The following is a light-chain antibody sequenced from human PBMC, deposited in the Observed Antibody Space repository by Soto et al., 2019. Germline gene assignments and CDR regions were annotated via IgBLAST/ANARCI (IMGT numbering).Light chain of an antibody. V-gene: IGLV3-21*02. CDR1: KIGSKI. J-gene: IGLJ1*01. Sequence: SYELSQPPSVSVAPGQAAKIACGVDKIGSKIVHWYKQRPGQAPVAVVFDATDRPSGIPDRISASRSGDTATLTISRVDAGDEADYYCQVWASTAEFFVFGSGTKVTVL. CDR3: QVWASTAEFFV. CDR2: DAT.